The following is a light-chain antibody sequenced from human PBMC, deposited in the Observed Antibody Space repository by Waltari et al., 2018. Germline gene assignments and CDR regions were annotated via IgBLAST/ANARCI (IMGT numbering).Light chain of an antibody. CDR2: DAS. CDR1: ENISRW. Sequence: DIQMTQSPSTLSASVGDRVTIPCRASENISRWFAWYQQKPGKAPKVLIYDASSLGSGVPSRFSGSGSGTEFTLTISSLQPDDSATYYCQQYDSYPLFGQGTKLEIK. CDR3: QQYDSYPL. J-gene: IGKJ2*01. V-gene: IGKV1-5*01.